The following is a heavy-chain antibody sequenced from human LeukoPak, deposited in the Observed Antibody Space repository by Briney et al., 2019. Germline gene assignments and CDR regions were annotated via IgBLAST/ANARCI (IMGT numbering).Heavy chain of an antibody. CDR2: IWYDGSEK. D-gene: IGHD6-19*01. CDR3: AKDLSSGWSFDS. J-gene: IGHJ4*02. Sequence: GGSLRLPCAASGFIFRNHGMHWVRQAPGKGLEWVTFIWYDGSEKYYADSVRGRFTISRDNSKNTVNLQMNSLRTDDTALYYCAKDLSSGWSFDSWGQGTLVTVSS. V-gene: IGHV3-30*02. CDR1: GFIFRNHG.